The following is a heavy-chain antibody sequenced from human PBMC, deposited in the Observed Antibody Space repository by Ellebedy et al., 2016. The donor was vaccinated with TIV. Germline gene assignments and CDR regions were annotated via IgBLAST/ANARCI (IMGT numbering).Heavy chain of an antibody. V-gene: IGHV1-2*02. CDR2: ISPNNGGI. CDR3: ARYCNSTTCSNWFDP. CDR1: GYSFTGYY. D-gene: IGHD2-2*01. Sequence: AASVKVSCKASGYSFTGYYMHWVRQAPGQGLEWMGWISPNNGGISYAQKFQGRVTMTRDTSISTAYMELRSLRSDDTAVYYCARYCNSTTCSNWFDPWGQGTLVTVSS. J-gene: IGHJ5*02.